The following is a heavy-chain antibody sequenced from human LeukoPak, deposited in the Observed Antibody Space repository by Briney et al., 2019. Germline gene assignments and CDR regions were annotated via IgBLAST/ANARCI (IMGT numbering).Heavy chain of an antibody. CDR2: IKADGSEK. CDR1: GFTFSNYW. Sequence: GGSLRLSCAASGFTFSNYWMTWVRQAPGKGLEWVANIKADGSEKYYVDSVKGRFTISRDNAKNSLYLQMNSLRAEDTAVYYCARGGPVGYCSGGSCAADYWGQGTLVTVSS. J-gene: IGHJ4*02. D-gene: IGHD2-15*01. V-gene: IGHV3-7*01. CDR3: ARGGPVGYCSGGSCAADY.